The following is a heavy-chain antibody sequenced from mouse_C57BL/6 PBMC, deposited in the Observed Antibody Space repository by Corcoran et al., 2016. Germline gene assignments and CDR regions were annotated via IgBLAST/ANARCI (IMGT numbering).Heavy chain of an antibody. CDR2: ISYDGSN. CDR3: ARDRTGYAMDY. J-gene: IGHJ4*01. Sequence: DVQLQESGPGLVKPSQSLSLTCSVTGYSITSGYYWNWIRQFPGNKLEWMGYISYDGSNNYNPSLKNRISITRDTSKNQFFLKLNSVTTEDTATYYCARDRTGYAMDYWGQGTSVTVSS. V-gene: IGHV3-6*01. D-gene: IGHD4-1*01. CDR1: GYSITSGYY.